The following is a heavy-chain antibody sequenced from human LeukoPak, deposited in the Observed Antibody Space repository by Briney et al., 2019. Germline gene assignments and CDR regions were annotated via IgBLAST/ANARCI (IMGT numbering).Heavy chain of an antibody. CDR3: AKGDLTTTGTTSVDY. V-gene: IGHV3-30*02. J-gene: IGHJ4*02. Sequence: PGGSLRLSCAASGFTFSSYGMHWVRQAPGKGLEWVAFIRYGGSNKYYADSVKGRFTISRDNSKNTPYLQMNSLRAEDTAVYYCAKGDLTTTGTTSVDYWGQGTLVTVSS. CDR2: IRYGGSNK. CDR1: GFTFSSYG. D-gene: IGHD1-1*01.